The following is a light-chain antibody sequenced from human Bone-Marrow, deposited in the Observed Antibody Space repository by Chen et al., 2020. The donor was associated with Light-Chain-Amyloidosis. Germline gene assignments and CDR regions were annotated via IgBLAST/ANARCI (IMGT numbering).Light chain of an antibody. V-gene: IGLV3-25*03. CDR2: RDT. CDR1: DLPTKY. Sequence: SYELTQPPSVSVSPGQTARITCSGDDLPTKYAYWYQQKPGQAPVLVIPRDTERPSGIYERFSGSSSGTTATFTISGVQAEDEADYHCQSADSSGTYEVIFGGGTKLTVL. J-gene: IGLJ2*01. CDR3: QSADSSGTYEVI.